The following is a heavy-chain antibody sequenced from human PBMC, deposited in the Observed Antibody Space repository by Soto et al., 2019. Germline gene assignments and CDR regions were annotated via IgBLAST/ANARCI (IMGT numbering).Heavy chain of an antibody. CDR2: MNPNSGNT. CDR1: GYTFTSYD. Sequence: ASVKVSCKASGYTFTSYDINWVRQATGQGLEWMGWMNPNSGNTGYAQKFQGRVTMTRNTSISTAYMELSSLRSEDTAVYYCARGIYDILTGYLNWFDPWGQGTLVTVSS. J-gene: IGHJ5*02. V-gene: IGHV1-8*01. D-gene: IGHD3-9*01. CDR3: ARGIYDILTGYLNWFDP.